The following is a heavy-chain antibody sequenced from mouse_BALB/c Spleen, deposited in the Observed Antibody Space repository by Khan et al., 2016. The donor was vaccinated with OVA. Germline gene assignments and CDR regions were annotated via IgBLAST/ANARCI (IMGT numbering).Heavy chain of an antibody. CDR1: RYTLTNYG. D-gene: IGHD2-1*01. CDR2: INTYSGEP. CDR3: ARSQGNCLFAY. V-gene: IGHV9-3-1*01. Sequence: QIQLVQSGPELKKPGETVKISCKASRYTLTNYGMNWVKQAPGKGLKWMGWINTYSGEPTYADDFKGRFTFSLETSASTAYLQIINLKHEDTATDCCARSQGNCLFAYWGQGTLVTVSA. J-gene: IGHJ3*01.